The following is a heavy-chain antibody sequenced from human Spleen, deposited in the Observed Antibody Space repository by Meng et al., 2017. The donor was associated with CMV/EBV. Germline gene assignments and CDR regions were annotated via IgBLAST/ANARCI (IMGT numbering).Heavy chain of an antibody. CDR3: ARGPAGSRFRMDV. J-gene: IGHJ6*02. Sequence: GESLKISXXASGFTFSIYDMHWVRQVTGKGLXWVSAIGTTGDTYYPGSVKGRFTISREDAKDSLYLQMNSVRVGDTAVYYCARGPAGSRFRMDVWGQGTTVTVSS. D-gene: IGHD2-2*01. CDR1: GFTFSIYD. CDR2: IGTTGDT. V-gene: IGHV3-13*01.